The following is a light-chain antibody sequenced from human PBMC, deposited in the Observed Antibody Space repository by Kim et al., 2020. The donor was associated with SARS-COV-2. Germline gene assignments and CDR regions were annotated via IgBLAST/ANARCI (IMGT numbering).Light chain of an antibody. Sequence: ELVLTQSPGTLSLSPGERATRSCRASQSVRNNCLAWYQQKPGQSPRLLIYAASTRATGIPDRFSGSGSGTDFTLTISRLEPEDFAVYFCQQCGTSRTFGRGTKVDIK. CDR2: AAS. CDR1: QSVRNNC. J-gene: IGKJ1*01. CDR3: QQCGTSRT. V-gene: IGKV3-20*01.